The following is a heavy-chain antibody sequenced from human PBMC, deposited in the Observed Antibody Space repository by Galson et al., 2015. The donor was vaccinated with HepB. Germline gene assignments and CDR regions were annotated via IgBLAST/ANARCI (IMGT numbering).Heavy chain of an antibody. D-gene: IGHD6-13*01. CDR2: IYWNDDK. CDR3: ARHGIAASLDF. Sequence: PALVKPTQTLTLTCTFSGFSLNTRGAGVGWIRQPPGKALEWLALIYWNDDKRYSPSLKTRLTITKDTSKNQVVLTMTNMDPVDPATYYCARHGIAASLDFWGQGTLVTVSS. V-gene: IGHV2-5*01. J-gene: IGHJ4*02. CDR1: GFSLNTRGAG.